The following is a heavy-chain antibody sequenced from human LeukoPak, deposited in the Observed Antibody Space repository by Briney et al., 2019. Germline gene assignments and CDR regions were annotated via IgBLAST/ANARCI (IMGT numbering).Heavy chain of an antibody. Sequence: GGSLRLSCAASGFTFSSYSMNWVRQAPGKGLECVSSISSSSSYIYYADSVKGRFTISRDNAKNSLYLQMNSLRAEDTAVYYCAKSVFDSSGDPYMDVWGKGTTVTISS. CDR3: AKSVFDSSGDPYMDV. CDR2: ISSSSSYI. CDR1: GFTFSSYS. J-gene: IGHJ6*03. D-gene: IGHD3-22*01. V-gene: IGHV3-21*04.